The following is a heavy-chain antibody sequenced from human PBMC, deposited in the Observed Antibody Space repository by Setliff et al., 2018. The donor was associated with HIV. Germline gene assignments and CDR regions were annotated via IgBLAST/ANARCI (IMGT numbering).Heavy chain of an antibody. Sequence: PGGSLRLSCAASGFSFSSHWMYWVRQAPGKGLVWVSRINADGSITDYADSVKGRFTISRDNAKNSLYLQMDNLTVDDTAVYFCARGRCSDAACFFASWGQGTLVTVSS. D-gene: IGHD3-16*01. CDR1: GFSFSSHW. CDR3: ARGRCSDAACFFAS. CDR2: INADGSIT. V-gene: IGHV3-74*01. J-gene: IGHJ4*02.